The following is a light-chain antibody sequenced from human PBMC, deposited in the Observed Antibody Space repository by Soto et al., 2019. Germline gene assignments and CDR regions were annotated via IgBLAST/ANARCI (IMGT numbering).Light chain of an antibody. J-gene: IGLJ1*01. V-gene: IGLV2-14*01. CDR2: EVT. Sequence: QSALTQPASVSGSPGQSITISCTGTNSDVGGYNFVSWFQQHPGKAPKLLIYEVTNRPSGVSNRFSASKSGNTASLTISGLQAEDEADYHCSSYSSRSPIYVFGTGTKVTVL. CDR3: SSYSSRSPIYV. CDR1: NSDVGGYNF.